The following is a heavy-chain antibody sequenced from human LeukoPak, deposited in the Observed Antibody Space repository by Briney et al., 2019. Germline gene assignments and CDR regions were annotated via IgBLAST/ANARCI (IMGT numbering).Heavy chain of an antibody. D-gene: IGHD3-22*01. CDR3: ASGYYYRGDY. CDR1: GGSISSSSYY. CDR2: IYYSGST. Sequence: PSETLSLTCTVSGGSISSSSYYWGWIRQPPGKGLEWIGSIYYSGSTYYNPSLKSRVTISVDTSKNQFSLELSSVTAADTAVYYCASGYYYRGDYWGQGTLVTVSS. J-gene: IGHJ4*02. V-gene: IGHV4-39*07.